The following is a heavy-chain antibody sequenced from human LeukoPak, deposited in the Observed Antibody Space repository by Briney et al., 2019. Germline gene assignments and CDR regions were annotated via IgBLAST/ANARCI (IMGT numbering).Heavy chain of an antibody. D-gene: IGHD2-2*02. CDR3: ARGVPAAIHFDS. CDR2: IYHSGST. J-gene: IGHJ4*02. V-gene: IGHV4-30-2*01. Sequence: SQTLSLTCAVSGGSISSGGYSWSWIRQPPGKGLEWIGYIYHSGSTYYNPSLKSRVTISVDRSKNQFSLKLSSVTAADTAVYYCARGVPAAIHFDSWGQGTLVTVSS. CDR1: GGSISSGGYS.